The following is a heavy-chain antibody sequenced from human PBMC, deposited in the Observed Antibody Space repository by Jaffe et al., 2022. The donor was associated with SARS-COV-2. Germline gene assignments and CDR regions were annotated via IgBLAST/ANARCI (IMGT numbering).Heavy chain of an antibody. D-gene: IGHD4-4*01. Sequence: QLQLQESGPGLVKPSETLSLTCTVSGGSISSSSSYWGWIRQPPGKGLEWIGSVYYSGSTYYNPSLKSRVTISVDTSKNQFSLKLNSVTAADTAVYYCARRNAYYAMDVWGQGTTVTVSS. CDR1: GGSISSSSSY. J-gene: IGHJ6*02. CDR3: ARRNAYYAMDV. CDR2: VYYSGST. V-gene: IGHV4-39*01.